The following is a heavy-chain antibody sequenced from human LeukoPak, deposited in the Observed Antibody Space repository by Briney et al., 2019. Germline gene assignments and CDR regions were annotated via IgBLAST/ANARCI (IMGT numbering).Heavy chain of an antibody. D-gene: IGHD2-2*02. Sequence: GSLRLSCAASGFTFEDYGMSWVRQAPGKGLEWVSGINWNGGSTGYADSVKGRFTISRDNAKNSLYLQMNSLRAEDTALYYCARGKGVYCSSTSCYKDLYYMDVWGKGTTVTVSS. V-gene: IGHV3-20*04. CDR3: ARGKGVYCSSTSCYKDLYYMDV. J-gene: IGHJ6*03. CDR1: GFTFEDYG. CDR2: INWNGGST.